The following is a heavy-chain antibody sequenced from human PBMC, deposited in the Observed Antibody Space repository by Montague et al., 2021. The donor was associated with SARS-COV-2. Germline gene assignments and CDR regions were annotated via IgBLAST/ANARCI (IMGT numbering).Heavy chain of an antibody. Sequence: SETLSLTCEVSGDSISGYYWSWIRQSPGKGLEWIGYVHYTGSSKYTPSLKTRVTLSLDTPKNHFSLKLRSVTAADTAIYYCARAQNTCFIANCVNYFDVWGLGALVTVSS. CDR1: GDSISGYY. V-gene: IGHV4-59*01. D-gene: IGHD1-1*01. J-gene: IGHJ4*02. CDR3: ARAQNTCFIANCVNYFDV. CDR2: VHYTGSS.